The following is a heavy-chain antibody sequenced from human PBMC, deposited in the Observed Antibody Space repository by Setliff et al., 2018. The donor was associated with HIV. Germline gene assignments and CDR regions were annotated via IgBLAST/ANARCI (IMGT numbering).Heavy chain of an antibody. D-gene: IGHD2-2*01. CDR1: GGSISTYY. CDR3: ARKVPSNAFDL. V-gene: IGHV4-59*01. CDR2: IHHSGST. Sequence: KASETLSLTCTVSGGSISTYYWIWVRQPPGKRLEWIGYIHHSGSTNYNPSLKSRVTMSVDTSKNQFSLKLNSVTAADTAVYYCARKVPSNAFDLWGHGTMVTVS. J-gene: IGHJ3*01.